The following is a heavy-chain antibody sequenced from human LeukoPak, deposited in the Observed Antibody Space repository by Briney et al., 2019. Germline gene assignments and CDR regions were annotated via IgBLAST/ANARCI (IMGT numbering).Heavy chain of an antibody. CDR2: IYYSGST. D-gene: IGHD3-22*01. V-gene: IGHV4-59*01. CDR1: GGSITNYY. Sequence: PSETLSLTCTVSGGSITNYYWSWIRQPPGKGLEWIGCIYYSGSTNYNPYLKSRVTISVDPSKTQFSLKLSSVTAADTAVYYCAGAYYDSSGYYLVHWGQGTLVTVSS. J-gene: IGHJ4*02. CDR3: AGAYYDSSGYYLVH.